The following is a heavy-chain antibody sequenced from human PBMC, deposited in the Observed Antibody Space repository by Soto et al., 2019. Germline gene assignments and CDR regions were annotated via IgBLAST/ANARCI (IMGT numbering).Heavy chain of an antibody. CDR3: AKDLVVDYSLREPNWFDP. Sequence: PGGSLRLSCAASGFTFSSYAMSWVRQAPGKGLEWVSAISGSGGSTYYADSVKGRFTISRDNSKNTLYLQMNSLRAEDTAVYYCAKDLVVDYSLREPNWFDPWGQGTLVTVSS. J-gene: IGHJ5*02. CDR2: ISGSGGST. D-gene: IGHD4-4*01. CDR1: GFTFSSYA. V-gene: IGHV3-23*01.